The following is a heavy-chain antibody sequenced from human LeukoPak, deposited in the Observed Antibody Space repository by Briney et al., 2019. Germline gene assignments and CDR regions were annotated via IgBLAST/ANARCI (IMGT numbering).Heavy chain of an antibody. CDR1: GGSISSYY. CDR2: IYYSGST. Sequence: PSETLSLTCTVSGGSISSYYWNWIRQSPGKGLEWIGYIYYSGSTNYNPSLKSRVTISVDTSKNQFSLKLSSVTAADTAVYYCARDGGYSYGYFDYWGQGTLVTVSS. CDR3: ARDGGYSYGYFDY. V-gene: IGHV4-59*01. J-gene: IGHJ4*02. D-gene: IGHD5-18*01.